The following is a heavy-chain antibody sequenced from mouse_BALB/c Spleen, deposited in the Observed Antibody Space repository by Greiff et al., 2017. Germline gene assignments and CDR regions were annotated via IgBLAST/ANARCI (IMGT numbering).Heavy chain of an antibody. CDR3: AREEDYGGMDY. D-gene: IGHD2-4*01. Sequence: EVKLVESGGGLVQPGGSLKLSCAASGFTFSSYTMSWVRQTPEKRLEWVAYISNGGGSTYYPDTVKGRFTISRDNAKNTLYLQMSSLKSEDTAMYYCAREEDYGGMDYWGQGTSVTVSS. CDR1: GFTFSSYT. V-gene: IGHV5-12-2*01. CDR2: ISNGGGST. J-gene: IGHJ4*01.